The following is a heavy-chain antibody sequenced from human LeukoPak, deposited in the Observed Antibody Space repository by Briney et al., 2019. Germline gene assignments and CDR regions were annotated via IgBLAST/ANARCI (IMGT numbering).Heavy chain of an antibody. CDR1: GFTFSSSA. J-gene: IGHJ4*02. CDR3: AKENWAYNWKYDSSASGIKY. D-gene: IGHD3-22*01. V-gene: IGHV3-23*01. CDR2: ISAGGGST. Sequence: GGSLRLSCAASGFTFSSSAMSWDRQAPGKGLEWVSAISAGGGSTYYADSVKGRFTISRDNSKNTVYLLMNSLRAEDTAVYYCAKENWAYNWKYDSSASGIKYWGQGTLVTVSS.